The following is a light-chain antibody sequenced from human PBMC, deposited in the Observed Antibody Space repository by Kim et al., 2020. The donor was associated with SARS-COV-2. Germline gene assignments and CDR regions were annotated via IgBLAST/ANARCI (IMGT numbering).Light chain of an antibody. CDR3: QQRGNWPLVT. CDR1: RSVRNY. Sequence: PPGEGPPLACRASRSVRNYLAWYQLKPGRSPRLLINVATTRAAGIPARFSGSGSGTNFTLTISSLEPEDFGVYYCQQRGNWPLVTFGPGTKVDIK. CDR2: VAT. J-gene: IGKJ3*01. V-gene: IGKV3-11*01.